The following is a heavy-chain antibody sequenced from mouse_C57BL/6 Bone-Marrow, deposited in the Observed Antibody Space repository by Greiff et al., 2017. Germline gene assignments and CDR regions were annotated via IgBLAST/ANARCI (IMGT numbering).Heavy chain of an antibody. CDR2: ISSGGSYT. J-gene: IGHJ3*01. V-gene: IGHV5-6*02. Sequence: EVKVVESGGDLVKPGGSLKLSCAASGFTFSSYGMSWVRQTPDKRLEWVATISSGGSYTYYPDSVKGRFTISRDNAKNTLYLQMSSLKSEDTAMYYCARRGPLYYYGSSYIAYWGQGTLVTVSA. CDR3: ARRGPLYYYGSSYIAY. CDR1: GFTFSSYG. D-gene: IGHD1-1*01.